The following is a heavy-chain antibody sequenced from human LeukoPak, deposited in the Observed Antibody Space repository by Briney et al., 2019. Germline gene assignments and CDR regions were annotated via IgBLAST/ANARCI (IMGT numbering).Heavy chain of an antibody. CDR3: AERGITMIGGV. D-gene: IGHD3-10*02. Sequence: GGPLRFSGAASGIIFSSNWMSWVRKAPGKGLEWVANIMQDGSETYYVDSVKGRFAISIDNANNSLYLQMNSPRAEDTAVYYCAERGITMIGGVWGKGTTVTISS. CDR2: IMQDGSET. CDR1: GIIFSSNW. J-gene: IGHJ6*04. V-gene: IGHV3-7*01.